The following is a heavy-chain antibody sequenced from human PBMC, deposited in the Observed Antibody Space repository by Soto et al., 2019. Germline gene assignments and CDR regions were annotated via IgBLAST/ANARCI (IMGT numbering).Heavy chain of an antibody. CDR1: GYNFTSNH. D-gene: IGHD4-17*01. CDR3: ARDLLYYAETDNWLDP. J-gene: IGHJ5*02. CDR2: INPRGGDT. Sequence: QVQLVQSGAEVRKPGASVKVSCKASGYNFTSNHMHWVRQAPGQGLEWMGIINPRGGDTTYAQTFHDRITMTRDTPTSTVYMQLSSLRSEDPAVYYCARDLLYYAETDNWLDPWGQGTLVTVSS. V-gene: IGHV1-46*03.